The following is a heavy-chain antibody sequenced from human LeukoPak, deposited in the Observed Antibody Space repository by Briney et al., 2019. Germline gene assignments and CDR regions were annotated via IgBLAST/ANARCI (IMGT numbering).Heavy chain of an antibody. Sequence: ASVKVSCKASGYTFSDYAMHWVRQAPGQRFEWMGWISAYNGNTNYAQKLQGRVTMTTDTSTSTAYMELRSLRSDDTAVYYCARDLYQRAVDIYYFDYWGQGTLVTVSS. J-gene: IGHJ4*02. CDR1: GYTFSDYA. CDR3: ARDLYQRAVDIYYFDY. D-gene: IGHD6-19*01. CDR2: ISAYNGNT. V-gene: IGHV1-18*01.